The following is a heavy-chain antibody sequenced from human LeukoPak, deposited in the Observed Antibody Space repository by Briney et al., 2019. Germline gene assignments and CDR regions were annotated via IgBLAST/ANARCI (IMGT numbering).Heavy chain of an antibody. CDR2: ISGSGGST. D-gene: IGHD6-13*01. CDR3: AKVLTGYSSSWYSGENYFDY. V-gene: IGHV3-23*01. J-gene: IGHJ4*02. CDR1: GFTFSSYA. Sequence: QSGGSLRLSCAASGFTFSSYAMSRVRQAPGKGLEWVSAISGSGGSTYYADSVKGRFTISRDNSKNTLYLQMNSLRAEDTAVYYCAKVLTGYSSSWYSGENYFDYWGQGTLVTVSS.